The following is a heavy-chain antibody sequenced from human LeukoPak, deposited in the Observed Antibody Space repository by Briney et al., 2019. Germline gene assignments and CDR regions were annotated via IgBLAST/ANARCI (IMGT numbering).Heavy chain of an antibody. J-gene: IGHJ6*02. Sequence: SETLSLTCTVSGGSISSYYWSWIRQPAGKELEWIGRIYTSGSTNYNPSLKSRVTMSVDTSKNQFSLKLSSVTAADTAVYYCARGTLSSSWYYYGMDVWGQGTTVTVSS. CDR1: GGSISSYY. D-gene: IGHD6-13*01. V-gene: IGHV4-4*07. CDR2: IYTSGST. CDR3: ARGTLSSSWYYYGMDV.